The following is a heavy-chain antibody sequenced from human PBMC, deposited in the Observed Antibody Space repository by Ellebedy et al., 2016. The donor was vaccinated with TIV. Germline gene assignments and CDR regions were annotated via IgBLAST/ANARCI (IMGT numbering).Heavy chain of an antibody. CDR3: AKDMGERSSGWYNTFDI. J-gene: IGHJ3*02. V-gene: IGHV3-43D*03. CDR1: GFTFDDKA. Sequence: GESPKISCAASGFTFDDKAMHWVRQAPGKGLEWVSLITWDGDITFYADSVKGRFTISRDNSKNSLYLQMNTLRPEDTALYYCAKDMGERSSGWYNTFDIWGQGTMVTVSS. D-gene: IGHD6-19*01. CDR2: ITWDGDIT.